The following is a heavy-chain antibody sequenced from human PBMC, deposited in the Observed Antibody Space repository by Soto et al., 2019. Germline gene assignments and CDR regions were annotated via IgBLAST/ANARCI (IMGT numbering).Heavy chain of an antibody. V-gene: IGHV4-39*01. CDR2: IYYSGST. Sequence: SETLSLTCTVSGGSISSSSYYWGWIRQPPGKGLEWIGSIYYSGSTYYNPSLKSRVTISVDTSKNQFSLKLSSVTAADTAVYYCATLFTVVTNAVDYWGQGTLVTVSS. CDR3: ATLFTVVTNAVDY. J-gene: IGHJ4*02. CDR1: GGSISSSSYY. D-gene: IGHD2-21*02.